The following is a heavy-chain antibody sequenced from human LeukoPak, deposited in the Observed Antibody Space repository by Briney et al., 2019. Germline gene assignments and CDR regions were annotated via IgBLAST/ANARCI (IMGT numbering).Heavy chain of an antibody. D-gene: IGHD3-22*01. Sequence: GGSLRLSCATSGFTFSRYGMHWVRQAPGKGLEWVAVIWYDGSNKYYADSVKGRFTISRDNSKNTLYLQMNSLRAEDTAVYYCARDYYDSSGYHFDYWGQGTLVTVSS. CDR2: IWYDGSNK. V-gene: IGHV3-33*01. CDR3: ARDYYDSSGYHFDY. CDR1: GFTFSRYG. J-gene: IGHJ4*02.